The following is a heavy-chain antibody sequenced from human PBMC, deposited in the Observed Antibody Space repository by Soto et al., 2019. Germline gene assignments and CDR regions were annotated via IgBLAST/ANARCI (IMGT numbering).Heavy chain of an antibody. J-gene: IGHJ4*02. D-gene: IGHD3-10*01. V-gene: IGHV1-18*01. CDR3: AKVRYSAGRAPWDY. Sequence: GASVKVSCKASGYTFTSYGISWVRQAPGQGLEWMGWISAYNGNTNYAQKLQGRVTMTTDTSTSTAYMELRSLRVEDTAVYYCAKVRYSAGRAPWDYWGQGTLVTVSS. CDR2: ISAYNGNT. CDR1: GYTFTSYG.